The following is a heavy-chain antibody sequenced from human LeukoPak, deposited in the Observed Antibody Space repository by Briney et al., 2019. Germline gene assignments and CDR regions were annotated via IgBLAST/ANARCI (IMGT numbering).Heavy chain of an antibody. V-gene: IGHV4-34*01. D-gene: IGHD5-18*01. CDR1: GGSFSGYY. CDR3: ARGGGYSYGPAYFDY. J-gene: IGHJ4*02. Sequence: QASETLSLTCAVYGGSFSGYYWSWIRRPPGKGLEWIGEINHSGSTNYNPSLKSRVTISVDTSKNQFSLKLSSVTAADTAVYYCARGGGYSYGPAYFDYWGQGTLVTVSS. CDR2: INHSGST.